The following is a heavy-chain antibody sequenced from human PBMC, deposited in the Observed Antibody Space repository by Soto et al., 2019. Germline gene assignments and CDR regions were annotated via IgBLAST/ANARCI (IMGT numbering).Heavy chain of an antibody. CDR1: GGSISSSSYY. CDR3: ALVVPAAMSPDY. CDR2: IYYSGST. J-gene: IGHJ4*02. V-gene: IGHV4-39*01. D-gene: IGHD2-2*01. Sequence: QLQLQESGPGLVKPSETLSLTCTVSGGSISSSSYYWGWIRQPPGKGLEWIGSIYYSGSTYYNPSLKSRVTLSEDTSNNQFSLKMSSVTAADTAVYYCALVVPAAMSPDYWGQGTLVTVSS.